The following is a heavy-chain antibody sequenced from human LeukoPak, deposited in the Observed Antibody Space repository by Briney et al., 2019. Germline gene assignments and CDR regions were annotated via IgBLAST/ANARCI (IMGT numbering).Heavy chain of an antibody. CDR3: AKDTTPYGNNGYESDY. V-gene: IGHV3-30*02. D-gene: IGHD5-12*01. CDR2: IRSDGSNK. Sequence: GGSLRLSCAGSGFTFSNYGMHWVRQAPGKGLEWVAFIRSDGSNKYYADSVRGRLTITRDNSKNTLFLQMNSLKTEDTAVYYCAKDTTPYGNNGYESDYWGQGTLVTVSS. CDR1: GFTFSNYG. J-gene: IGHJ4*02.